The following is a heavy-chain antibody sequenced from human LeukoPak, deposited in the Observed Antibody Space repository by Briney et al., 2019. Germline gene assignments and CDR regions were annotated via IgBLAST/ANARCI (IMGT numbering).Heavy chain of an antibody. CDR2: IIPIFGTA. D-gene: IGHD1-26*01. V-gene: IGHV1-69*05. CDR3: ARDLGGSSDAFDI. CDR1: GGTFSSYA. Sequence: GASVKVSCKASGGTFSSYAISWVRQAPGQGLEWMGGIIPIFGTANYAQKFQGRVTITTVESTSTAYMELSSLRSEDTAVYYCARDLGGSSDAFDIWGQGTMVTVSS. J-gene: IGHJ3*02.